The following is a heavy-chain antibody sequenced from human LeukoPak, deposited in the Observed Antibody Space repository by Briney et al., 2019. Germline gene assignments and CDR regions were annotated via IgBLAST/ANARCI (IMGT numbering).Heavy chain of an antibody. CDR3: ARWHSGSYFDP. Sequence: SETLSLTCAVYGESLNGHYWSWIRQSPGKGLEWIGEGNDGGGTKFNPSLKSRVTISVDTSKNQFSLKLSSVTAADTAVYYCARWHSGSYFDPWGQGTLVTVSS. D-gene: IGHD1-26*01. V-gene: IGHV4-34*01. CDR1: GESLNGHY. J-gene: IGHJ5*02. CDR2: GNDGGGT.